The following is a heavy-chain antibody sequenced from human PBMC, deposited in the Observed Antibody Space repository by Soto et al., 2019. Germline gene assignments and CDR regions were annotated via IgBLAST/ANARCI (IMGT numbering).Heavy chain of an antibody. J-gene: IGHJ4*02. CDR2: ISGSGDNT. CDR1: GFTFSSYT. CDR3: AKPQWELLD. Sequence: LRLSCAASGFTFSSYTMSWVRQAPGKGLEWVSAISGSGDNTYYTDSVKGRFTISRDNSKNTLYLQMNSLRAEDTAFYYCAKPQWELLDWGQGTLVTVSS. V-gene: IGHV3-23*01. D-gene: IGHD1-26*01.